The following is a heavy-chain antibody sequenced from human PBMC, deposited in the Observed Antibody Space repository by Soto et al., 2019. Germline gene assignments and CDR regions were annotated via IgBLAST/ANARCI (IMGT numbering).Heavy chain of an antibody. J-gene: IGHJ4*02. CDR3: AREGEYSSGWPLLDY. CDR2: IYYSGST. V-gene: IGHV4-59*01. D-gene: IGHD6-19*01. Sequence: SETLSLTCTVPGGSISSYYWSWIRQPPGKGLEWIGYIYYSGSTNYNPSLKSRVTISVDTSKNQFSLKLSSVTAADTAVYYCAREGEYSSGWPLLDYWGQGTLVTVSS. CDR1: GGSISSYY.